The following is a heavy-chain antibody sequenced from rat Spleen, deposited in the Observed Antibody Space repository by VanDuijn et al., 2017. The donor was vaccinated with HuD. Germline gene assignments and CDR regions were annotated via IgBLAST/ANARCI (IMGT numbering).Heavy chain of an antibody. D-gene: IGHD1-11*01. CDR3: ARPTEGIAWFVY. V-gene: IGHV5S23*01. J-gene: IGHJ3*01. CDR2: ISPSGVYT. CDR1: GFTFSNYD. Sequence: EVQLVESDGGLVQPGRSLKLSCAASGFTFSNYDMAWVRQAPTKGLEWVASISPSGVYTYFRDSVKGRFTISRDIAKSILFLEMDSLRSEDTATYYCARPTEGIAWFVYWGQGTLVTVSS.